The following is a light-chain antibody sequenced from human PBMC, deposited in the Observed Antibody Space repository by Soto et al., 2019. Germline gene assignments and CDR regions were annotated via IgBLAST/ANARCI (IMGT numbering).Light chain of an antibody. J-gene: IGKJ4*01. Sequence: DIQMTQSPSTLSASEGDRVTITCRARQSMRSWLAWYQQKPGKTPILLIYDASSLESVVPSRFSGSGSGTEFSLTSSSLQPEEFTTYYFQKYNSYPLTFGGANTVEIQ. CDR3: QKYNSYPLT. V-gene: IGKV1-5*01. CDR1: QSMRSW. CDR2: DAS.